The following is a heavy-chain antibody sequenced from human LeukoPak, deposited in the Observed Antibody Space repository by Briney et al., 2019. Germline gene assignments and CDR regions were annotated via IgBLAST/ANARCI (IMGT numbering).Heavy chain of an antibody. CDR2: IDGDGRTT. CDR3: ARNYNGMSC. V-gene: IGHV3-74*01. CDR1: GFTFTNYG. Sequence: PGGSLRLSCVASGFTFTNYGMMWVRQAPGKGLVWVSYIDGDGRTTTYADSVKGRFTISRDNAKNTLYLQMNSLRAEDTAMYYCARNYNGMSCWGQGTLVSVSS. J-gene: IGHJ4*02. D-gene: IGHD1-26*01.